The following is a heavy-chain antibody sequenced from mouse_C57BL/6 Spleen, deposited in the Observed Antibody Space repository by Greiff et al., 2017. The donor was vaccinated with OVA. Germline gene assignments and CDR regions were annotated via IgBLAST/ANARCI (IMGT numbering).Heavy chain of an antibody. CDR3: ARYGYDRRYFDG. V-gene: IGHV1-52*01. Sequence: QVQLKQPGAELVRPGSSVKLSCKASGYTFTSYWMHWVKQRPIQGLEWIGNIDPSDSETHYNQKFKDKATLTVDKSSSTAYMQLSSLTSEDSAVYYCARYGYDRRYFDGWGTGTTVTVSS. D-gene: IGHD2-2*01. CDR1: GYTFTSYW. J-gene: IGHJ1*03. CDR2: IDPSDSET.